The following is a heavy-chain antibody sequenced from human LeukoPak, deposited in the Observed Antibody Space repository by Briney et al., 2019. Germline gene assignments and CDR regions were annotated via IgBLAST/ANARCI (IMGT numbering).Heavy chain of an antibody. J-gene: IGHJ4*02. CDR3: ARDKIAAAGTCDY. Sequence: GGSLRLSCAASGFIFKKYWMNWVRQVPGKGLECLANVKEDGSETYYADSVKGRFTISRDNAKNSLYLQMNSLRAEDTAVYYCARDKIAAAGTCDYWGQGTLVTVSS. D-gene: IGHD6-13*01. V-gene: IGHV3-7*01. CDR2: VKEDGSET. CDR1: GFIFKKYW.